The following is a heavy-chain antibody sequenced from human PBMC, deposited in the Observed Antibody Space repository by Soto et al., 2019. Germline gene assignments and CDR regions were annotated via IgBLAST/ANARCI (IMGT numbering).Heavy chain of an antibody. D-gene: IGHD4-4*01. V-gene: IGHV1-58*01. CDR2: IVVGSGNT. CDR3: AAVKPDYSNYRGY. Sequence: QMQLVQSGPEVKKPGTSVKVSCKASGFTFTSSAVQWVRQARGQRLEWIGWIVVGSGNTNYAQKFQERVTITRDMSTSTAYMELSSLRSEDTAVYYCAAVKPDYSNYRGYCGQGTLVTVSS. CDR1: GFTFTSSA. J-gene: IGHJ4*02.